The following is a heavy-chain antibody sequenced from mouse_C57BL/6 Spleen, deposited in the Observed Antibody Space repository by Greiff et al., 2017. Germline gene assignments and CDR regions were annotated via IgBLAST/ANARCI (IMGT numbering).Heavy chain of an antibody. V-gene: IGHV1-15*01. J-gene: IGHJ1*03. CDR3: TSFYDSRV. CDR1: GYTFTDYE. CDR2: IDPETGGP. Sequence: VQLQESGAELVRPGASVTLSCKASGYTFTDYEMHWVKQTPVHGLEWIGAIDPETGGPAYNQKFKGKAILTADKSSSTAYMELRSLTSEDSAVYYCTSFYDSRVWGTGTTLTGSS. D-gene: IGHD2-3*01.